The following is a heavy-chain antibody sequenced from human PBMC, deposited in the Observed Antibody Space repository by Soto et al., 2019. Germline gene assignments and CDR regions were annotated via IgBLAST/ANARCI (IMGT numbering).Heavy chain of an antibody. CDR1: GFTFSSYA. CDR2: ISGSGGST. Sequence: EVQLLESGGGLVQPGGSLRLSCAASGFTFSSYAMSWVRQAPGKGLEWVSAISGSGGSTYYADSVKGRFTIPRDNSKNTLYLQMNSLRAEDTAVYYCAKDFWNDGKLDYWGQGTLVTVSS. CDR3: AKDFWNDGKLDY. J-gene: IGHJ4*02. V-gene: IGHV3-23*01. D-gene: IGHD1-1*01.